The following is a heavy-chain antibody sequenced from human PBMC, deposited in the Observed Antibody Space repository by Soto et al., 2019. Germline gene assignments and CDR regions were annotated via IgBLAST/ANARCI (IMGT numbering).Heavy chain of an antibody. Sequence: GESLKISCKGSGYIFTNSWIGWVRQMPGKGLEWMGIIYPGDSDTRYSPPFQGQVTSSADKSITTAYLQWSSLTASDTAMYYCARLQAAMPAAAGMDVWGQGTAVTVSS. J-gene: IGHJ6*02. CDR1: GYIFTNSW. V-gene: IGHV5-51*01. CDR3: ARLQAAMPAAAGMDV. CDR2: IYPGDSDT. D-gene: IGHD2-2*01.